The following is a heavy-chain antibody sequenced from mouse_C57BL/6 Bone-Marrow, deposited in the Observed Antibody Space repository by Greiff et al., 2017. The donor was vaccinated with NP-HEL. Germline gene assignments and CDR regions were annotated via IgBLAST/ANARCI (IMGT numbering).Heavy chain of an antibody. CDR3: AGGYYNWYFDV. D-gene: IGHD2-3*01. CDR2: IDPSDSYT. CDR1: GYTFTSYW. V-gene: IGHV1-59*01. Sequence: QVQLKQPGAELVRPGTSVKLSCKASGYTFTSYWMHWVKQRPGQGLEWIGVIDPSDSYTNYNQKFKGKATLTVDTSSSTAYMQLSSLTSEDSAVYYWAGGYYNWYFDVWGTGTTVTVSS. J-gene: IGHJ1*03.